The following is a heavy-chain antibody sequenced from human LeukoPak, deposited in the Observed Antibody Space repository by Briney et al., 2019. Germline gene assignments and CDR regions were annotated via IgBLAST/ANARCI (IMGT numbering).Heavy chain of an antibody. D-gene: IGHD3-3*01. CDR2: IKQDGSEK. CDR1: GFTFSSYW. V-gene: IGHV3-7*01. Sequence: GGSLRLSCAASGFTFSSYWMSWVRQAPGKGLEWVANIKQDGSEKYYVDSVKGRFTISRDNAKNSLYLQMNSLRAEDTAVYYCARAGAYYDFWSGYSNYGMDVWGEGTTVTVSS. J-gene: IGHJ6*04. CDR3: ARAGAYYDFWSGYSNYGMDV.